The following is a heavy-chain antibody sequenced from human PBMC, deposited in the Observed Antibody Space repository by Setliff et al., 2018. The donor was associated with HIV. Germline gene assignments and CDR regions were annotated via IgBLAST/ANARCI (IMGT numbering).Heavy chain of an antibody. J-gene: IGHJ3*02. CDR2: ISSSSSYT. V-gene: IGHV3-11*05. D-gene: IGHD3-3*01. CDR1: GFSISSRYY. Sequence: LSLTCDVSGFSISSRYYWGWIRQAPGKGLEWVSYISSSSSYTNYADSVKGRFTISRDNAKNSLYLQMNSLRAEDTAVYYCAKGSPFSGEINAFWDIWGQGTLVTVSS. CDR3: AKGSPFSGEINAFWDI.